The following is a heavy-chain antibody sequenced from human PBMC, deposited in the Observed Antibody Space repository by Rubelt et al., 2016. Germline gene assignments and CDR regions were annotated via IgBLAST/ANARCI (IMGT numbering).Heavy chain of an antibody. Sequence: QLQLQESGPGLVKPSETLSLTCTVSGDSISDTQYYWAWIRQPPGQGLEWIGNIFYTGSTFDNPSLKSRVTMSVDPSKNQFSLRLNSGTAADTAVYYCARHAFIVTTGSFWDYWGQGALLTVSS. V-gene: IGHV4-39*01. D-gene: IGHD4-17*01. CDR3: ARHAFIVTTGSFWDY. CDR2: IFYTGST. J-gene: IGHJ4*02. CDR1: GDSISDTQYY.